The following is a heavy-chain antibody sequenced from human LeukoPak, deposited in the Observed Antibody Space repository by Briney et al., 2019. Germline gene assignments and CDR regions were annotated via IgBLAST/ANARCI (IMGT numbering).Heavy chain of an antibody. J-gene: IGHJ5*02. CDR2: NYYNGSI. CDR1: CGSISWGGYY. D-gene: IGHD2-21*02. V-gene: IGHV4-31*03. Sequence: TLSLTCTVSCGSISWGGYYWSWIRYHPGKGLEWIGYNYYNGSIYYKPSLKSRVTISVDTSKNQFSLKLSSVTAADTAAYYCARDARMGVVTASTGWFDRWGQGTLVTVSS. CDR3: ARDARMGVVTASTGWFDR.